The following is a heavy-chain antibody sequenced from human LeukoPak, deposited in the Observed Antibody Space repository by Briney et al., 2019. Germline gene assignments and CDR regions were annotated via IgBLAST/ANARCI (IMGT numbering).Heavy chain of an antibody. CDR2: ISGSGGST. J-gene: IGHJ4*02. D-gene: IGHD3-22*01. V-gene: IGHV3-23*01. CDR1: GFTFSSYA. Sequence: GGSLRLSCAASGFTFSSYAMSWVRQAPGKGLEWVSAISGSGGSTYYADSVKGRFTISRDNSKNTLYLQMNSLRAEDTAVYYCAKDTERLYYYDSSPNFDYWGQGTLVTVSS. CDR3: AKDTERLYYYDSSPNFDY.